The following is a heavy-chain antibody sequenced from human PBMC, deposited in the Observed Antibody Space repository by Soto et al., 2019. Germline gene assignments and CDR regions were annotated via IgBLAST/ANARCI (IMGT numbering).Heavy chain of an antibody. V-gene: IGHV3-23*01. J-gene: IGHJ4*02. CDR1: GFTFSSYA. Sequence: VQLLESGGGLVQPGGSLRLSCAASGFTFSSYAMDWVRQAPGKGLEWVSAITTSGGGTYYADSVKGRFTTSRDNSKNTLYLQMNSLRAEDTAVYYCATYVRAFDSWGQGTLVTVSS. CDR3: ATYVRAFDS. CDR2: ITTSGGGT. D-gene: IGHD3-16*01.